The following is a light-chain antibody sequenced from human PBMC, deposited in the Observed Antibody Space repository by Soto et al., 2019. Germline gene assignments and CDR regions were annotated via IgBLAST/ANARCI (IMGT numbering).Light chain of an antibody. CDR2: GAS. CDR3: QQYNVWPLT. J-gene: IGKJ4*01. CDR1: QSVGSN. V-gene: IGKV3-15*01. Sequence: EIVMTQSAATLSVSAFERATLSFRPSQSVGSNLAWYQQKPGQAPRLLIYGASTRATGIPARFSGSGSGTEFTLTISSLQSEDFAVYYCQQYNVWPLTFGGGTKVDIK.